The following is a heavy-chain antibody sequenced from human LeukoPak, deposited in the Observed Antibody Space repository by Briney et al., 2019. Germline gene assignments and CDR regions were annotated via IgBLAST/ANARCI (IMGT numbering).Heavy chain of an antibody. Sequence: GGSLRLSCAASGFTFSNYGMAWVRQAPGKGLEWVSVTSSSGATTYYADSVKGRFTMSRDTSKNSLYLQMNSLRAEDTAVYYCARCYLYYYDSSGYPDYWGQGTLVTVSS. V-gene: IGHV3-23*01. CDR2: TSSSGATT. CDR1: GFTFSNYG. D-gene: IGHD3-22*01. J-gene: IGHJ4*02. CDR3: ARCYLYYYDSSGYPDY.